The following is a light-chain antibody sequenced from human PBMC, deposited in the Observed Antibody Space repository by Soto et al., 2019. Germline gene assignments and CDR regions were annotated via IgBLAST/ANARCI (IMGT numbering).Light chain of an antibody. CDR3: QHYGTSPGT. CDR2: AAS. Sequence: EIVMTQSPATLSVSPGERATLSCRASQGVSSNLAWYRQKPGQAPRLLIFAASNRATGIPDRFSGSGSGTDFTLTISRLEPEDFAVYYCQHYGTSPGTFGQGTRLEIK. CDR1: QGVSSN. V-gene: IGKV3-20*01. J-gene: IGKJ5*01.